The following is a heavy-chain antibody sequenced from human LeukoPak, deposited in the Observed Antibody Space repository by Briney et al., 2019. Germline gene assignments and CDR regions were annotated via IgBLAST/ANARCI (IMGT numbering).Heavy chain of an antibody. J-gene: IGHJ6*02. CDR2: MNPNSGNT. D-gene: IGHD4-17*01. CDR1: GYTFTSYD. Sequence: VASVKVSCKASGYTFTSYDINWVRQATGQGLEWMGWMNPNSGNTGYAQKFQGRVTMTRNTSISTAYMELSSLRSEDTAVYYCARGPVTTWYYYYGMDVWGQGTTVTVSS. CDR3: ARGPVTTWYYYYGMDV. V-gene: IGHV1-8*01.